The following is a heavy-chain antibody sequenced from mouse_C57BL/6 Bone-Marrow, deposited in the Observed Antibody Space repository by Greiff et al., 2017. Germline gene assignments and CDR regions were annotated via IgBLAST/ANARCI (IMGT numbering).Heavy chain of an antibody. V-gene: IGHV14-4*01. J-gene: IGHJ2*01. CDR3: TSYYYGSRWFDY. D-gene: IGHD1-1*01. CDR2: IDPENGDT. Sequence: EVQLQQSGAELVRPGASVKLSCTASGFNIKDDYMHWVKQRPEQGLEWIGWIDPENGDTEYASKFPGKATLTVDTSSNTAYLQLSRLTSEDTAVYYCTSYYYGSRWFDYWGQGTTLTVSS. CDR1: GFNIKDDY.